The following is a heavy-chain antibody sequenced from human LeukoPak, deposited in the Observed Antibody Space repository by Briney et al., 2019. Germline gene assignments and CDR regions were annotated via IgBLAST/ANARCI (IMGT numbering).Heavy chain of an antibody. D-gene: IGHD6-19*01. V-gene: IGHV4-34*01. CDR2: INHSGST. J-gene: IGHJ3*02. Sequence: SETLSLTCTVSGGSISSYYWSWIRQPPGKGLEWIGEINHSGSTNYNPSLKSRVTISVDTSKNQFSLKLSSVTAADTAVYYCASHRIAVAGNNDAFDIWGQGTMVTVSS. CDR1: GGSISSYY. CDR3: ASHRIAVAGNNDAFDI.